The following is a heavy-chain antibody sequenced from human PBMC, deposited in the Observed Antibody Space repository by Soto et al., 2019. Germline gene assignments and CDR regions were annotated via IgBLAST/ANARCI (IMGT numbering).Heavy chain of an antibody. J-gene: IGHJ6*02. CDR1: GFTFSSYS. D-gene: IGHD1-26*01. CDR2: ISSSSSYI. CDR3: ARDPGSYYYYYGMDV. V-gene: IGHV3-21*01. Sequence: EVQLVESGGGLVKPGGSLRLSCAASGFTFSSYSMNWVRQAPGKGLEWVSSISSSSSYIYYADSVKGRFTISRDNAKNSLYRQMNSLRAEDTAVYYCARDPGSYYYYYGMDVWGQGTTVTVSS.